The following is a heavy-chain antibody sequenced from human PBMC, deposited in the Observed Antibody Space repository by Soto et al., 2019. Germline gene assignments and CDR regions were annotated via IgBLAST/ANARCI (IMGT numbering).Heavy chain of an antibody. CDR1: GGSFSGYY. J-gene: IGHJ5*02. Sequence: PSETLSLTCAVYGGSFSGYYWSWIRQPPGKGLEWIGEINHSGSTNYNPSLKSRVTISVDTSKNQFSLKLSSVTAADTAVYYCARDLKDYDFWSGYYTGGWFDPWGQGTLVTVSS. D-gene: IGHD3-3*01. CDR3: ARDLKDYDFWSGYYTGGWFDP. V-gene: IGHV4-34*01. CDR2: INHSGST.